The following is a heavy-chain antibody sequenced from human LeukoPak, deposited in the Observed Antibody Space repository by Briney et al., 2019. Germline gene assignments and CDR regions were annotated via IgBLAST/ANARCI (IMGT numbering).Heavy chain of an antibody. CDR1: GGSISSYY. CDR3: ARGTHYDSSGYYH. D-gene: IGHD3-22*01. J-gene: IGHJ5*02. Sequence: SETLSLTCTVPGGSISSYYWSWIRQPPGKGLEWIGYIYYTGSPNYNPSLKSRVTISVDTSKNQFSLKLSSVTAADTAVYYCARGTHYDSSGYYHWGQGTLVTVSS. CDR2: IYYTGSP. V-gene: IGHV4-59*08.